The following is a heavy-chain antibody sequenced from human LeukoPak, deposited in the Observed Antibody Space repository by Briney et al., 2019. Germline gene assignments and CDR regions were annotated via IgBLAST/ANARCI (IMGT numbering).Heavy chain of an antibody. V-gene: IGHV4-34*01. Sequence: PSETLSLTCAVYGGSFSGYYWSWIRQPPGKGLEWIGEINHSGSTNYNPSLKSRVTISVDTSKNQFSLKLSSVTAADTAVYYCARGVPSWGSYRRRIHFDYWGQGTLVTVSS. CDR1: GGSFSGYY. D-gene: IGHD3-16*02. J-gene: IGHJ4*02. CDR2: INHSGST. CDR3: ARGVPSWGSYRRRIHFDY.